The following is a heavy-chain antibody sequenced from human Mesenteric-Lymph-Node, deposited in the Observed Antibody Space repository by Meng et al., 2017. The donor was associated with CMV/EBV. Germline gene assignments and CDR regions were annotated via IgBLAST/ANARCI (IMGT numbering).Heavy chain of an antibody. Sequence: GESLKISCAASGFTFGNYAMHWVRQAPGKGLEWVANIKQDGSEKYYVDSVKGRFTISRDNAKNSLYLQMNSLRAEDTAVYYCARDGGYSYGWNYYGMDVWGQGTTVTVSS. CDR2: IKQDGSEK. CDR3: ARDGGYSYGWNYYGMDV. CDR1: GFTFGNYA. D-gene: IGHD5-18*01. V-gene: IGHV3-7*01. J-gene: IGHJ6*02.